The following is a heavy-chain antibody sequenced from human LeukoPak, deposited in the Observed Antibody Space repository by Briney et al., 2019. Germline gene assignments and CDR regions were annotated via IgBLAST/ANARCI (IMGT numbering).Heavy chain of an antibody. CDR1: GGSFSDYY. CDR2: INHSGST. CDR3: ARVTGYMIEDYFDY. D-gene: IGHD3-22*01. V-gene: IGHV4-34*01. Sequence: SETLSLTCAVYGGSFSDYYWSWIRQPPGKWLEWIGEINHSGSTHYNPSLKSRVTISVDTSKKHFSLQLRSVTAADTAVYYCARVTGYMIEDYFDYWGQGTLVTVSS. J-gene: IGHJ4*02.